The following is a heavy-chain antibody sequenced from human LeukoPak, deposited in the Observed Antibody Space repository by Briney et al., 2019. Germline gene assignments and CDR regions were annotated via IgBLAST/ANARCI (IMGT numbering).Heavy chain of an antibody. V-gene: IGHV3-66*01. CDR1: QFIVSNNH. Sequence: GGSLRLSCAASQFIVSNNHMTWVRQAPGRGLEWVSVIYTGGTTYYADSVRDRFTISRDNSENTLYLQMNSLRAEDTAVYYCARDTVTTGLDYWGQGTLVTVSS. D-gene: IGHD4-17*01. J-gene: IGHJ4*02. CDR2: IYTGGTT. CDR3: ARDTVTTGLDY.